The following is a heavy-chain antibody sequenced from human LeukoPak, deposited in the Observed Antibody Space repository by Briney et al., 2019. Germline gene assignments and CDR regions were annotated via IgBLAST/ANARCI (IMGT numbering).Heavy chain of an antibody. CDR1: GGTFSSYA. J-gene: IGHJ4*02. Sequence: GASVKVSCKASGGTFSSYAISWVRQAPGQGLEWMGGIFPIFGTANYAQKFQGRVTITADESTSTAYMELSSLRSEDTAVYYCARGYCSGGSCYPDRFDYWGQGTLVTVSS. CDR2: IFPIFGTA. V-gene: IGHV1-69*13. D-gene: IGHD2-15*01. CDR3: ARGYCSGGSCYPDRFDY.